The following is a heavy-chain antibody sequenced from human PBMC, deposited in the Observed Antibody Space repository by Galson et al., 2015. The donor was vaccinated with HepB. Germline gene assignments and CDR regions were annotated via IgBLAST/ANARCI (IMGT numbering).Heavy chain of an antibody. CDR1: GFTFSSYA. V-gene: IGHV3-30-3*01. Sequence: SLRLSCAASGFTFSSYAMHWVRQAPGKGLEWVAVISYDGSNKYYADSVKGRFTISRDNSKNTLYLQMNSLRAKDTAVYHCARDRYSSGCFDYWGQGTLVTVSS. CDR2: ISYDGSNK. J-gene: IGHJ4*02. D-gene: IGHD6-19*01. CDR3: ARDRYSSGCFDY.